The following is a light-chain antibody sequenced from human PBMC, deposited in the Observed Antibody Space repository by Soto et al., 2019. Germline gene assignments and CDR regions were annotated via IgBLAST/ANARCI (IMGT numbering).Light chain of an antibody. J-gene: IGKJ4*01. CDR2: GAY. Sequence: DIQLTQSPSSLSASVGDRVTITCRARQGITTYLAWYQQKPGKVPNLLIYGAYKLYSGVPSRFSGSGSGTHFTLTSSGLRPEDVATYYCQYSNRAPLTFGGGTKVEI. V-gene: IGKV1-27*01. CDR1: QGITTY. CDR3: QYSNRAPLT.